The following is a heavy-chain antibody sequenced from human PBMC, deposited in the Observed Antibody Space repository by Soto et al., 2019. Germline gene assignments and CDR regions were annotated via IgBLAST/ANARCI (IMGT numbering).Heavy chain of an antibody. CDR2: LDPSDSYT. CDR1: GYSFTSYW. J-gene: IGHJ4*02. V-gene: IGHV5-10-1*01. Sequence: GESLKISCQGSGYSFTSYWISRVRQMPGKGLEWMGRLDPSDSYTNYSPSFQGHVTISADKSISTAYLQWSSLKASDTAMYYCASGFYDFWSGLGLWGQGTLVTVSS. CDR3: ASGFYDFWSGLGL. D-gene: IGHD3-3*01.